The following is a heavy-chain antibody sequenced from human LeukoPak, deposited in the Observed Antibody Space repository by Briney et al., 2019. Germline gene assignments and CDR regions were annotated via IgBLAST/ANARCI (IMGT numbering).Heavy chain of an antibody. CDR3: ASTRAYGSGSLDY. CDR1: GYTFTSYT. J-gene: IGHJ4*02. CDR2: INTGNGNT. D-gene: IGHD3-10*01. V-gene: IGHV1-3*04. Sequence: ASVKVSCKASGYTFTSYTMHWVRQAPGQRLEWMGWINTGNGNTKYSQEFQGRVTITRDTSASTAYMELSRLRSDDTAVYYCASTRAYGSGSLDYWGQGTLVTVSS.